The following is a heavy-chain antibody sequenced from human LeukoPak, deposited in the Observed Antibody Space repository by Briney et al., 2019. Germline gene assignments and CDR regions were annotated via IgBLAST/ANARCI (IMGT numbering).Heavy chain of an antibody. V-gene: IGHV1-2*02. J-gene: IGHJ5*02. Sequence: ASVKVSCKVSGYTFTDYYMHWVRQAPGQGLEWMGWINPNSGDTNYAQKFQGRVTMTRDTSIGTAYMELSRLRSDDTAVYYCARGLLGLTNWFDPWGQGTLVTVSS. CDR3: ARGLLGLTNWFDP. CDR1: GYTFTDYY. CDR2: INPNSGDT.